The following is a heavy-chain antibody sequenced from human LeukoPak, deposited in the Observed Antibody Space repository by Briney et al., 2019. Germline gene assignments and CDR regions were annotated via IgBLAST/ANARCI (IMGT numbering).Heavy chain of an antibody. CDR2: IYYSGST. J-gene: IGHJ2*01. V-gene: IGHV4-31*03. Sequence: SETLSLTCTVSGGSISSGGYYWSWIRQHPGKGLEWIGYIYYSGSTYYNPSLKSRVTISVDTSKNQSSLKLSSVTAADTAVYYCARDDGAGRRYFDLWGRGTLVTVSS. CDR1: GGSISSGGYY. CDR3: ARDDGAGRRYFDL. D-gene: IGHD6-19*01.